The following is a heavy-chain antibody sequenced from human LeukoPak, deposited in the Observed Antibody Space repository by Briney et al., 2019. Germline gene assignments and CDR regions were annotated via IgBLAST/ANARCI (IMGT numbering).Heavy chain of an antibody. Sequence: PGGSLRLSCAASGFTFSSYAMSWVRQAPGKGLEWVSAISGSGGSTYYADSVKGRFTISRDNSKNTLYLQMNSLRAEDTAVYYCARDVGPATVTTWVLLVYYGMDVWGQGTTVTVSS. CDR2: ISGSGGST. CDR1: GFTFSSYA. J-gene: IGHJ6*02. V-gene: IGHV3-23*01. CDR3: ARDVGPATVTTWVLLVYYGMDV. D-gene: IGHD4-17*01.